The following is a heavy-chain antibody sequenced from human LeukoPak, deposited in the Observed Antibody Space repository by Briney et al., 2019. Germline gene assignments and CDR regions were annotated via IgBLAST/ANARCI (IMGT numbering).Heavy chain of an antibody. J-gene: IGHJ4*02. CDR3: ARESVAGVVLLDY. CDR2: ISYDGSNS. V-gene: IGHV3-30*04. D-gene: IGHD6-19*01. CDR1: GFTFSSYA. Sequence: PGRSLRLSCAASGFTFSSYAIHWVRQAPGRGLEGVAVISYDGSNSPYADSVKGRFTISRDNSKNTLYLQMNSLRAEDTAVYYCARESVAGVVLLDYWGQGTLVTVSS.